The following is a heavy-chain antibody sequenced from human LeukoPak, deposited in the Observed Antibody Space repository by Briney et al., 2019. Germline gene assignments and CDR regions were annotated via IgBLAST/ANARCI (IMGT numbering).Heavy chain of an antibody. CDR3: ARSFGVVLDY. D-gene: IGHD3-3*01. CDR2: IYYGGSP. CDR1: GGSIRSGDYY. Sequence: TSETLSLTCTVSGGSIRSGDYYWSWIPQPPGKGLEWIGYIYYGGSPYHNPSLKSRVTISVDTSKNQFSLKLSSVTAADTAVYYCARSFGVVLDYWGQGTLVTVSS. V-gene: IGHV4-30-4*08. J-gene: IGHJ4*02.